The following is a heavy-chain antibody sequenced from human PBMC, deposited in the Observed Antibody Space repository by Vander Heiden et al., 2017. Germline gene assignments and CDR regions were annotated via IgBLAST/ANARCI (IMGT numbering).Heavy chain of an antibody. V-gene: IGHV3-23*01. CDR3: AKDQGYSSGWYDY. CDR2: ISGSGGST. J-gene: IGHJ4*02. D-gene: IGHD6-19*01. Sequence: EVQLLESGGGLVQPVGSLTLSCAASGFTFSTYAMSWVRQAPAKGVEWVSAISGSGGSTYYADAVKGRFTISRDNSKNTLYLQMKGVRAEDTAVYYCAKDQGYSSGWYDYWGQGTLVTVSS. CDR1: GFTFSTYA.